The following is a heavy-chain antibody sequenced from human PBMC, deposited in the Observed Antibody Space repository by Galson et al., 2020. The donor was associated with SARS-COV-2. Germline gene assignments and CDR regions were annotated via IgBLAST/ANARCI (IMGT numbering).Heavy chain of an antibody. J-gene: IGHJ6*02. CDR2: ISYDGSNK. V-gene: IGHV3-30-3*01. CDR3: ARGGPYGSGSYYSPTYYDGGVDV. Sequence: GGSLRLSCAASGFTFSSYAMHWVRQAPGKGLEWVAVISYDGSNKYYADSVKGRFTISRDNSKNTLYLQMNSLRAEDTAGYYCARGGPYGSGSYYSPTYYDGGVDVWGQGTTVTVSS. CDR1: GFTFSSYA. D-gene: IGHD3-10*01.